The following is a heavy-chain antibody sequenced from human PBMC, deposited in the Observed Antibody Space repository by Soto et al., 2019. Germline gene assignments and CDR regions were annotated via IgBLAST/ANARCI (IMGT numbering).Heavy chain of an antibody. V-gene: IGHV4-39*01. J-gene: IGHJ5*02. CDR3: ARHVPSYYGSSAPWFDP. CDR1: GGSISSSSYY. D-gene: IGHD3-10*01. Sequence: QLQLQESGPGLVKPSETLSLTCTVSGGSISSSSYYWGWIRQPPGKGLEWIGSIYYSGSTYYNPSLKSRVTISVDTSKNQFSLKLSSVTAADTAVYYCARHVPSYYGSSAPWFDPWGQGTLVTVSS. CDR2: IYYSGST.